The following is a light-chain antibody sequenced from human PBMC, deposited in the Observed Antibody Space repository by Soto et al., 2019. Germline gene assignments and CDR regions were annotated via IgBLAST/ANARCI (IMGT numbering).Light chain of an antibody. CDR2: HAS. V-gene: IGKV1-5*01. Sequence: IRLTQSPTTLPASVGDRVTLTCRASESISNWLAWYQQRPGTAPKLLIYHASILETAVPSRFSGNGSGTEFTLTISSLQPGDFATYYCQQYRTYSFGQGSRVEIK. J-gene: IGKJ1*01. CDR1: ESISNW. CDR3: QQYRTYS.